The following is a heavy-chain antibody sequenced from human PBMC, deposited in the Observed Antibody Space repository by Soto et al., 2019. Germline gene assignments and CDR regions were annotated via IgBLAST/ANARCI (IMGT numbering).Heavy chain of an antibody. J-gene: IGHJ4*02. CDR3: ARGLLAAGPFDS. D-gene: IGHD2-8*02. CDR2: ISYDAKSK. Sequence: PWGSLRLSCAASGFTFNTYGMHWFRQAPGKGLEWVAVISYDAKSKLYVDSVRGRFTISRDNSKNTLFLQMDSLRPEDTALYYCARGLLAAGPFDSWGQGTLVTVSS. V-gene: IGHV3-30*03. CDR1: GFTFNTYG.